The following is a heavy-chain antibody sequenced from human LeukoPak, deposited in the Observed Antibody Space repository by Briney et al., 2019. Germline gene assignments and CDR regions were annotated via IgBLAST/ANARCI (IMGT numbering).Heavy chain of an antibody. Sequence: SETLSLTCTVSGGSISSYYWSWIRQPPGKGLEWVGRIYTSGSTNYNPSLKSRGTMSVDTSKNQFYLKLSSVTAADTAVYYCARGSIVAPAALDAFDIWGQGTMVTVSS. CDR1: GGSISSYY. D-gene: IGHD2-2*01. CDR3: ARGSIVAPAALDAFDI. V-gene: IGHV4-4*07. J-gene: IGHJ3*02. CDR2: IYTSGST.